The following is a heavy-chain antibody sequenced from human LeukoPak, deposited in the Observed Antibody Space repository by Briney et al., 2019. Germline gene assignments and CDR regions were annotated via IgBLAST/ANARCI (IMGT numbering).Heavy chain of an antibody. CDR2: IYPGDSDT. CDR1: EYSFIGYW. Sequence: GESLKISCKASEYSFIGYWIGWVRQVPGKGLEWMGIIYPGDSDTRYSPSFQGQVTISADRSISTAYLQYSSLKTSDTAIYYCVKGVSGSYFAMDVWGQGTTVTVSS. D-gene: IGHD3-10*01. V-gene: IGHV5-51*01. J-gene: IGHJ6*02. CDR3: VKGVSGSYFAMDV.